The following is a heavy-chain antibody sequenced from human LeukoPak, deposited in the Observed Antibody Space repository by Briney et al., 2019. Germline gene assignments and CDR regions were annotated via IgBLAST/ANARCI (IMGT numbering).Heavy chain of an antibody. CDR3: AKDRDTVRGVIVDFDY. Sequence: GGSLRLSCAASGFTFSSYAMSWVRQAPGKGLEWFSAISGSGGSTYYADSVKGRFTISRDNSKNTLYLQMNSLRGEDTAVYYCAKDRDTVRGVIVDFDYWGQGTLVTVSS. CDR1: GFTFSSYA. CDR2: ISGSGGST. J-gene: IGHJ4*02. V-gene: IGHV3-23*01. D-gene: IGHD3-10*01.